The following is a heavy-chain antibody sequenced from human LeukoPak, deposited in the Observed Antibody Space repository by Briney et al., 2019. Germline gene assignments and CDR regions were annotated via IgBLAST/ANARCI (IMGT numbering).Heavy chain of an antibody. CDR1: GFTFSSSW. Sequence: GGSLRLSCAASGFTFSSSWMSWVRQAPGKGLEWVAHIKQDGSDKYYVDSVKGRFTISRDNAKNSLYLQMNSLRADDTAMCYCARHSSGSYYTYWGQGTLVTVSS. V-gene: IGHV3-7*01. CDR3: ARHSSGSYYTY. D-gene: IGHD3-10*01. CDR2: IKQDGSDK. J-gene: IGHJ4*02.